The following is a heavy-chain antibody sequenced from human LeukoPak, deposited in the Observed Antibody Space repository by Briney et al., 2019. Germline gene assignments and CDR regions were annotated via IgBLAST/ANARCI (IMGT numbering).Heavy chain of an antibody. CDR1: GDSVSRNSAA. D-gene: IGHD3-22*01. CDR3: AREAYYYESSGPHDAFYI. V-gene: IGHV6-1*01. Sequence: SQTLSLTCVISGDSVSRNSAAWNWIRQSPSRGLEWLGRTYYRSKWHNDYAVSVKSRITIKPDPSKTQLSAQLNSVTPEDTAVYYCAREAYYYESSGPHDAFYIWGKGTMVTVSS. CDR2: TYYRSKWHN. J-gene: IGHJ3*02.